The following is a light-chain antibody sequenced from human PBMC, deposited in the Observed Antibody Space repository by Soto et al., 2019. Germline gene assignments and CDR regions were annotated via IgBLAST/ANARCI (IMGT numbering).Light chain of an antibody. J-gene: IGKJ5*01. Sequence: DIQMTQSPSSLSVSVGDRVTMTCRASETMSTFLNWYQVKPGKAPKLRIYAASTLQDGVPSRFSGSGSGTDFTLTINSLQPEDFASYYCQLSYDSSPITFGQGTRLEIK. V-gene: IGKV1-39*01. CDR1: ETMSTF. CDR2: AAS. CDR3: QLSYDSSPIT.